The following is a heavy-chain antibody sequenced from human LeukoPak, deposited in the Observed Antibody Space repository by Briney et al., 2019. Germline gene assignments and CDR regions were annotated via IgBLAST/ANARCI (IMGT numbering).Heavy chain of an antibody. V-gene: IGHV4-61*02. Sequence: SETLSLPCTVSGGSISSGSYYWSWIRQPAGKGLEWIGRIYTSGSTNYNPSLKSRVTISVDTSKNQFSLKLSSVTAADTAVYYCARARSITIFGVVIPPFDYWGQGTLVTVSS. CDR1: GGSISSGSYY. CDR3: ARARSITIFGVVIPPFDY. CDR2: IYTSGST. D-gene: IGHD3-3*01. J-gene: IGHJ4*02.